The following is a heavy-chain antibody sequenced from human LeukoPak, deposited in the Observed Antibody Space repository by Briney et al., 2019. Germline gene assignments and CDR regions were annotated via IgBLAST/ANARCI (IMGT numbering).Heavy chain of an antibody. D-gene: IGHD1-20*01. CDR1: GYSISSGYY. CDR2: FYARGNT. CDR3: ARELITKADAFDI. Sequence: SETLSLTCTVSGYSISSGYYWSWIRQPAGKGLEWIGRFYARGNTNYNPSLKSRVTMSVDTSKNQLSLKLTPVTAADTAVYYCARELITKADAFDIWGQGTMVTVSS. J-gene: IGHJ3*02. V-gene: IGHV4-4*07.